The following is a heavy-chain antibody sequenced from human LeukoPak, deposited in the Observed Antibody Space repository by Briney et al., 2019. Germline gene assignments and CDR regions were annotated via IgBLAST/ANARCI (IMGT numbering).Heavy chain of an antibody. D-gene: IGHD2-2*01. CDR3: AKGGYCSSTSCYVNWFDP. Sequence: PGGSLRLSCVASGFTFSSYAMSWVRQAPGKGLEWVSAISGSGGSTYYEDSVTGRFTISRDNSKNTLYLQMNSLRAEDTAVYYCAKGGYCSSTSCYVNWFDPWGQGTLVTVSS. CDR1: GFTFSSYA. V-gene: IGHV3-23*01. J-gene: IGHJ5*02. CDR2: ISGSGGST.